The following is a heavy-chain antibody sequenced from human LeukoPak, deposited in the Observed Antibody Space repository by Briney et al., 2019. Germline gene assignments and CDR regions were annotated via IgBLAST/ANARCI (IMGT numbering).Heavy chain of an antibody. CDR2: ITSSSSAI. CDR1: GFTFNTYN. V-gene: IGHV3-48*01. J-gene: IGHJ4*02. CDR3: ARVRGSYHFDY. D-gene: IGHD1-26*01. Sequence: PGGSLRLSCAASGFTFNTYNLNWVRQAPGKGLEWVSYITSSSSAIYYADSVKGRFTISRDNARNSLYLQMNSLRAEDTAVYYCARVRGSYHFDYWGQGTLVTVSS.